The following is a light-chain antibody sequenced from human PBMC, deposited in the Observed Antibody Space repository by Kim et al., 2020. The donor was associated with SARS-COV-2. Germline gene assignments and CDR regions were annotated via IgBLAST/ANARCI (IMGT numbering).Light chain of an antibody. J-gene: IGKJ1*01. Sequence: SPEEDTPPSRTASQGATSNCSAWHQKPPGHAPRLIICGASSRATGTPDRFSGSGSATDFTLTITRLAPEDFAVYYCQQYSSSPATFGQGTKVDIK. CDR2: GAS. V-gene: IGKV3-20*01. CDR1: QGATSNC. CDR3: QQYSSSPAT.